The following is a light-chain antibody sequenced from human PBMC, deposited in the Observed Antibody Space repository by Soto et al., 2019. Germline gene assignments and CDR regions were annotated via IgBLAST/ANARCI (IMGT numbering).Light chain of an antibody. J-gene: IGKJ5*01. CDR3: QHRSNRPT. CDR2: AAS. V-gene: IGKV3-11*01. Sequence: DIVMTPSPATMSVSLGERATLSSRASESGSNYLAWYQQNPGQAPRLLIYAASSGATSTPARFSGRGYGTDFTLTISSLEPEDVAVYCWQHRSNRPTFGQGTRLEI. CDR1: ESGSNY.